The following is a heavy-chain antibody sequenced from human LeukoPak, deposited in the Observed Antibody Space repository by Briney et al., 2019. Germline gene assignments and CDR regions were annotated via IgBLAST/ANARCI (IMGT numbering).Heavy chain of an antibody. Sequence: RASVKVSCKASGYTFTSYGISWVRQAPGQGLEWMGWISAYNGNTNYAQKLQGRVTMTTDTSTSTAYMELRSLRSDDTAVYYCARDVYSSGWYHFDYWGQGTLVTVSS. CDR2: ISAYNGNT. CDR3: ARDVYSSGWYHFDY. CDR1: GYTFTSYG. D-gene: IGHD6-19*01. V-gene: IGHV1-18*01. J-gene: IGHJ4*02.